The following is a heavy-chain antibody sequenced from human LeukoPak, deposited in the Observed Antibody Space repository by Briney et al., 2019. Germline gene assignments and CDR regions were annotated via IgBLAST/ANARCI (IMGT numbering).Heavy chain of an antibody. CDR3: AKDRWSSYYYDSSGYAFDY. CDR2: ISGCGGST. Sequence: GGSLRLSCAASGFTFSSYAMSWVRQAPGKGLEWVSAISGCGGSTYYADSVKGRFTISRDNSKNTLYLQMNSLRAEDTAVYYCAKDRWSSYYYDSSGYAFDYWGQGTLVTVSS. J-gene: IGHJ4*02. D-gene: IGHD3-22*01. V-gene: IGHV3-23*01. CDR1: GFTFSSYA.